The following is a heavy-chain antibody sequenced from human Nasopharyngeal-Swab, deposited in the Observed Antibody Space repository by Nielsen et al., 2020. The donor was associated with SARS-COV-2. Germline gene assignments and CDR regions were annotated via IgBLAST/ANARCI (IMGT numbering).Heavy chain of an antibody. CDR1: GFTFTTYD. Sequence: ASVKVSCQASGFTFTTYDINWVGQAPGQGPEWMGWMTPKTGYTGYAQKFQGRVTMTWNTSISTAYMDLSSLTSEDTAVYYCARGGPVAFDYWGQGSLVIVSS. J-gene: IGHJ4*02. V-gene: IGHV1-8*02. D-gene: IGHD6-19*01. CDR2: MTPKTGYT. CDR3: ARGGPVAFDY.